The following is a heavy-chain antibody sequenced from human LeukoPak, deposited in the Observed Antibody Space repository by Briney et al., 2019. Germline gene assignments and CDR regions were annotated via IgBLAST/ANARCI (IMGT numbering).Heavy chain of an antibody. CDR1: GGSLSSYY. CDR2: IYYSGST. CDR3: ARGSSGSYPYYYYYMDV. Sequence: SETLSLTCTVSGGSLSSYYWSWIRQPPGKGLEWIGYIYYSGSTNYNPSLKSRVTISVDTSKNQFSLKLSSVTAADTAVYYCARGSSGSYPYYYYYMDVWGKGTTVTVSS. D-gene: IGHD3-10*01. V-gene: IGHV4-59*01. J-gene: IGHJ6*03.